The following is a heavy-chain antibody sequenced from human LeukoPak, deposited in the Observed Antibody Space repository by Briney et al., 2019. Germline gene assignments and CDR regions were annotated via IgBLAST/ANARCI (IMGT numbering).Heavy chain of an antibody. Sequence: KASGTLSLTCTVSGGSISSSSYYWGWIRQPPGKGLEWIGSIYYSGSTYYNPSPKSRVTISVDTSKNQFSLKLSSVTAADTALYYCARLHYSSWSFDYWGQGTLVTVSS. CDR3: ARLHYSSWSFDY. CDR2: IYYSGST. J-gene: IGHJ4*02. V-gene: IGHV4-39*01. CDR1: GGSISSSSYY. D-gene: IGHD6-6*01.